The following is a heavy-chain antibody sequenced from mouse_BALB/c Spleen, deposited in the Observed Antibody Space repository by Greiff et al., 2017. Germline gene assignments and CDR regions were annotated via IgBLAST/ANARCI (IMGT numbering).Heavy chain of an antibody. J-gene: IGHJ2*01. CDR2: INPSTGYT. CDR3: ARPLYDYYFDY. Sequence: QVQLKQSGAELAKPGASVKMSCKASGYTFTSYWMHWVKQRPGQGLEWMGYINPSTGYTEYNQKFKDKATLTADKSSSTAYMQLSSLTSEDSAVYYCARPLYDYYFDYWGQGTTLTVSS. V-gene: IGHV1-7*01. D-gene: IGHD2-4*01. CDR1: GYTFTSYW.